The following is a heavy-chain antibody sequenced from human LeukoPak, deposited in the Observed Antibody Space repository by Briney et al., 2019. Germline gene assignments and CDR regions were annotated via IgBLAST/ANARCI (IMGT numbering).Heavy chain of an antibody. J-gene: IGHJ6*02. Sequence: PSQTLSLTCAVSGDAISRGGYSWSWIRQPPGKGLEWIVYIYHSGSTYYNPSLKSRVTISVDRSRNQFSLKLSSVTAADTAVYYCARETRYCSGGSCYSGMDVWGQGTTVTVSS. CDR2: IYHSGST. D-gene: IGHD2-15*01. V-gene: IGHV4-30-2*01. CDR1: GDAISRGGYS. CDR3: ARETRYCSGGSCYSGMDV.